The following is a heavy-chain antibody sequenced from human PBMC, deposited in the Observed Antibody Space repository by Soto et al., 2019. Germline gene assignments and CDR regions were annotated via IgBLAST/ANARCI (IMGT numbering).Heavy chain of an antibody. J-gene: IGHJ4*02. CDR1: GFTFSSYA. V-gene: IGHV3-23*01. CDR3: AKEHSGIGVDGHFIFGY. Sequence: GGSLRLSCAASGFTFSSYAMSWVRQAPGKGLEWVSAISGSGGSTYYADSVKGRFTISRDNSKNTLYLQMNSLRAEDTAVYYCAKEHSGIGVDGHFIFGYWGQGTLVTVSS. CDR2: ISGSGGST. D-gene: IGHD3-10*01.